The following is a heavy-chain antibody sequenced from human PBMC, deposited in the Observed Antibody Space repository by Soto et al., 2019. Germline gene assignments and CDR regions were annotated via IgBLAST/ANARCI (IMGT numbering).Heavy chain of an antibody. V-gene: IGHV3-9*01. CDR2: ISWNSGSI. D-gene: IGHD6-19*01. Sequence: GGSLRLSCAASGFTFDDYAMHWVRQAPGKGLEWVSGISWNSGSIGYADSVKGRFTISRDNAKNSLYLQMNSLKIEDTAVYYCATDGLGQWLSLYKWGQGTLVTVSS. J-gene: IGHJ4*02. CDR1: GFTFDDYA. CDR3: ATDGLGQWLSLYK.